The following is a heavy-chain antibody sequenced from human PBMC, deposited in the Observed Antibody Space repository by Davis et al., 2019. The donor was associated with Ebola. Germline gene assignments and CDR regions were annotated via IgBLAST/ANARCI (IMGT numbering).Heavy chain of an antibody. J-gene: IGHJ6*02. D-gene: IGHD3-10*01. V-gene: IGHV3-30*18. CDR2: MSYHGSSS. CDR1: GFTFSSYG. Sequence: GGSLRLSCAASGFTFSSYGMHWVRQAPGKGLEWVAFMSYHGSSSYNSDAVKGRFTISRDSSKNTLYLQMNSLRVEDTAVYYCAKEDYYGSGSLAPLRGMDVWGQGTTVTVSS. CDR3: AKEDYYGSGSLAPLRGMDV.